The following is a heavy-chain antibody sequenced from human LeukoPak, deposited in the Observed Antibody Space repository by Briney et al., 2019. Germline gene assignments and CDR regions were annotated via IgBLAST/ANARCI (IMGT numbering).Heavy chain of an antibody. CDR3: ARGPWEQWLVRAEYFQH. CDR1: GYTFTSYD. D-gene: IGHD6-19*01. V-gene: IGHV1-8*03. Sequence: ASVKVSCKASGYTFTSYDINWVRQATGQGLEWMGWMNPNSGNTGYAQKFQGRVTITRNTSISTAYMELSSLRSEDTAVYYCARGPWEQWLVRAEYFQHWGQGTLVTVSS. J-gene: IGHJ1*01. CDR2: MNPNSGNT.